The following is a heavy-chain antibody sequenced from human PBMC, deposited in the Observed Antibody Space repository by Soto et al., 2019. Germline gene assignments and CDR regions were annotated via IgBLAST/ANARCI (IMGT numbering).Heavy chain of an antibody. J-gene: IGHJ4*02. Sequence: QVQLQESGPGLVKPSETLSLTCTVSGVSVNTAGYYWTWIRQPPGKALEWVGFIYYSGSTNSNPSLKSRATVSMDTSKNQFSLRLTSVTAADTAVYYCARDPGRGGDYVQWGQGTLVTVSS. D-gene: IGHD4-17*01. CDR2: IYYSGST. CDR1: GVSVNTAGYY. CDR3: ARDPGRGGDYVQ. V-gene: IGHV4-61*08.